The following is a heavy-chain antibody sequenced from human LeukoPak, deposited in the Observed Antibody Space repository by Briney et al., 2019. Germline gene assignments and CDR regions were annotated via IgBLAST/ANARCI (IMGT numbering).Heavy chain of an antibody. CDR3: ATGDKGAILTGYNYYFYMDV. V-gene: IGHV1-24*01. D-gene: IGHD3-9*01. J-gene: IGHJ6*03. Sequence: ASVKVSCKVSGFTLTELAMHWVRQAPGQGLEWMGGFDPEDGETIYAQKFQGRVTMTEDTSTDTAYMELSSLRSEDTAVYYCATGDKGAILTGYNYYFYMDVWGKGTTVTISS. CDR1: GFTLTELA. CDR2: FDPEDGET.